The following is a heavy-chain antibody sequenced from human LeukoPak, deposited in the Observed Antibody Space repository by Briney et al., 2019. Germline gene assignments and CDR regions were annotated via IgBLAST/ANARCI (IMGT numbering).Heavy chain of an antibody. J-gene: IGHJ4*02. Sequence: GGSLRLSCAASGFTFSRFGMHWVRQAPGKGLEWLAFTRYDESNKYYADSVKGRFIISRDNSKNTLFLQMNSLRPEDTAVYYCAKGGKYDILTGYRRSRLLGDFWGQGTLVTVSS. CDR2: TRYDESNK. D-gene: IGHD3-9*01. CDR3: AKGGKYDILTGYRRSRLLGDF. CDR1: GFTFSRFG. V-gene: IGHV3-30*02.